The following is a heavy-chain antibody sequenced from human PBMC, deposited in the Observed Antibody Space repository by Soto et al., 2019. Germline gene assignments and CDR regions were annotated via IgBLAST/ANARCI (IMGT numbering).Heavy chain of an antibody. CDR3: ARDKPYGSGTYNWFDP. CDR2: IIPIFGTA. V-gene: IGHV1-69*01. Sequence: QVQLVQSGAEVKKPGSSVKVSCKASGCTFSSYAISWLRQAPGQGLEWMGGIIPIFGTANYAQKFQGRDTITADETTSPVYMELSSLRSEDKAVYYCARDKPYGSGTYNWFDPWGQGTLVTLSS. D-gene: IGHD3-10*01. CDR1: GCTFSSYA. J-gene: IGHJ5*02.